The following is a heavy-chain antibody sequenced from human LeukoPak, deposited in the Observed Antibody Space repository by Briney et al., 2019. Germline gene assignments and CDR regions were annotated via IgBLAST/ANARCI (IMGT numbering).Heavy chain of an antibody. CDR1: GYTFTSYG. Sequence: ASVKVSCKASGYTFTSYGISWVRQAPGQGLEWMGWISAYNGNTNYAQKLQGRVTMTTDTSTSTAYMELRSLRSDDTAVYYCARRYCSGSSCSWYYFDYWGQGTLVTVSS. V-gene: IGHV1-18*01. D-gene: IGHD2-15*01. CDR3: ARRYCSGSSCSWYYFDY. J-gene: IGHJ4*02. CDR2: ISAYNGNT.